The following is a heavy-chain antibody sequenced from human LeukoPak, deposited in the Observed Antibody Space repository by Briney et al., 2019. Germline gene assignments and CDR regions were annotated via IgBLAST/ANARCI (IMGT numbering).Heavy chain of an antibody. D-gene: IGHD3-22*01. Sequence: GGSLRLSCAASGFIFTKYGMHWVRQAPGKGLEWVAIIWHDGSQKHYADSVKGRFTISRDDSKNMLYLEMNSLRAEDTAVYYCGRVGYSGYLVPIDYWGQGTLVTVSS. J-gene: IGHJ4*02. V-gene: IGHV3-33*01. CDR3: GRVGYSGYLVPIDY. CDR1: GFIFTKYG. CDR2: IWHDGSQK.